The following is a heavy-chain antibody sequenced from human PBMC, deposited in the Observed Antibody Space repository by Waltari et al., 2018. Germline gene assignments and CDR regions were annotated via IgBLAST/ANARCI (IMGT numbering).Heavy chain of an antibody. V-gene: IGHV4-34*11. Sequence: QVQLQQWGAGLLKPSETLSLTCAVYGGSFSGYYWSWIRQPPGKGLEWIGYIYYSGSTNYNPSLKSRVTISVDTSKNQFSLKLSSVTAADTAVYYCARENSWYFDYWGQGTLVTVSS. CDR2: IYYSGST. CDR3: ARENSWYFDY. D-gene: IGHD6-13*01. CDR1: GGSFSGYY. J-gene: IGHJ4*02.